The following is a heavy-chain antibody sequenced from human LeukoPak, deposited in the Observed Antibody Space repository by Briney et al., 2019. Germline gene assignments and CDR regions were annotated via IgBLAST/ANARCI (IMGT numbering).Heavy chain of an antibody. CDR1: GGSISTYY. CDR2: IYYSGST. Sequence: PSETLSLTCTVSGGSISTYYWSWIRQPPGKGLEWIGYIYYSGSTNYNPSLKSRVTMSVDTSKNQFSLKLSSVTAADTAVYYCAKGPYTNFFDSWGHGTLVTVSS. D-gene: IGHD4-11*01. V-gene: IGHV4-59*12. CDR3: AKGPYTNFFDS. J-gene: IGHJ4*01.